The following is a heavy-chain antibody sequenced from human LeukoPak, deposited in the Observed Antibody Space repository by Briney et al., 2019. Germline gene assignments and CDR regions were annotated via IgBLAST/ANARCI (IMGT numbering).Heavy chain of an antibody. CDR2: IRYDGSNK. J-gene: IGHJ4*02. V-gene: IGHV3-30*02. Sequence: PGGSLRPSCAASGFTFSSYGMHWVRQAPGKGLEWVAFIRYDGSNKYYADSVKGRFTISRDNSKNTLYLQMNSLRAEDTAVYYCAKGNYDYGDYDGGDYWGQGTLVTVSS. CDR1: GFTFSSYG. D-gene: IGHD4-17*01. CDR3: AKGNYDYGDYDGGDY.